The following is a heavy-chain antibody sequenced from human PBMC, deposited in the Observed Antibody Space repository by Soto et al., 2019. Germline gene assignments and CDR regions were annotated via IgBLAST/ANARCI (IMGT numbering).Heavy chain of an antibody. Sequence: GGSLRLSCAASGFSLSPYWMHWVRQVPGRGLEWVARLSSDGFGAAYADSVKGRFFISRDIARNTLSLQMNSLRADDTAAYYCARDLGGPDYWGRGTSVTVSS. CDR2: LSSDGFGA. D-gene: IGHD3-16*01. CDR3: ARDLGGPDY. V-gene: IGHV3-74*03. CDR1: GFSLSPYW. J-gene: IGHJ4*02.